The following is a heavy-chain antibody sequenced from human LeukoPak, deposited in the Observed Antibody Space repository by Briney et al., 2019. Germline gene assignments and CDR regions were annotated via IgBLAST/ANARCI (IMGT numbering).Heavy chain of an antibody. J-gene: IGHJ3*02. D-gene: IGHD3-3*01. CDR3: ARLPPRFAFDI. Sequence: SETLSLTCAVYGGSFSGYYWSWIRQPPGKGLEWIGEINHSGTTNYNPSLKSRVTISVDTSKNQFSLKLSSVTAADTAVYYCARLPPRFAFDIWGQGTMVTVSS. CDR2: INHSGTT. V-gene: IGHV4-34*01. CDR1: GGSFSGYY.